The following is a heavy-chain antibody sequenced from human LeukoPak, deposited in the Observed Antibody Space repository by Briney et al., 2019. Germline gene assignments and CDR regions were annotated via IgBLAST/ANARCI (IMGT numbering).Heavy chain of an antibody. Sequence: ASVKVSCKASGYTFTGNYLHWVRQAPGQGLEWMGWINPNNGGTNYGQKFRGRVTMTRDTSTTTAYMELSRLRSDDTALYYCAREKYCYDSSGPHGFDIWGQGTMVTVSS. D-gene: IGHD3-22*01. CDR2: INPNNGGT. CDR3: AREKYCYDSSGPHGFDI. V-gene: IGHV1-2*02. J-gene: IGHJ3*02. CDR1: GYTFTGNY.